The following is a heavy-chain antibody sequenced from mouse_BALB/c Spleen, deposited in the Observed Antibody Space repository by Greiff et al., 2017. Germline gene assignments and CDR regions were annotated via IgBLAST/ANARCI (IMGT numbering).Heavy chain of an antibody. Sequence: DVMLVESGGGLVQPGGSRTLSCAASGFTFSSFGMHWVRQSPEKGLEWVAYISSGSSTIYSADTVKGRFTISRDNPKNTLFLQMTSRRSEATAMYYCARDWFAYWGQGTLVTVSA. CDR1: GFTFSSFG. CDR2: ISSGSSTI. J-gene: IGHJ3*01. V-gene: IGHV5-17*02. CDR3: ARDWFAY.